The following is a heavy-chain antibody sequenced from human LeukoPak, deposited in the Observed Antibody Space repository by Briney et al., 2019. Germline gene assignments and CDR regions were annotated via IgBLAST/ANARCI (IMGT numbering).Heavy chain of an antibody. J-gene: IGHJ3*02. D-gene: IGHD2-15*01. Sequence: GGSLRLSCAASGFTFSSYAMHWVRQAPGKGLEWVAVISYDGSKKYYADSVKGRFTISRDNSKNALRLQMNSLRAEDTAVYYCATRNYCSGGSCYNLNDAFDIWGQGTMVTVSS. V-gene: IGHV3-30*04. CDR1: GFTFSSYA. CDR3: ATRNYCSGGSCYNLNDAFDI. CDR2: ISYDGSKK.